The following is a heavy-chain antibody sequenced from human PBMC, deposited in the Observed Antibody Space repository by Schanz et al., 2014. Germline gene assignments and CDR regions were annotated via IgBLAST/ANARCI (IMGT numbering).Heavy chain of an antibody. Sequence: QVQLVESGGGVVQPGGSLRLSCAASGFTFNSYAFHWVRQAPGKGLEWVALISYDGNTKYYADSVKGRFTISRDNSKNTHYLQMNSLRADDTAVDYCARDRLVSHYDFWSGNDYWGQGTLVAVSS. J-gene: IGHJ4*02. CDR3: ARDRLVSHYDFWSGNDY. D-gene: IGHD3-3*01. CDR2: ISYDGNTK. CDR1: GFTFNSYA. V-gene: IGHV3-30-3*01.